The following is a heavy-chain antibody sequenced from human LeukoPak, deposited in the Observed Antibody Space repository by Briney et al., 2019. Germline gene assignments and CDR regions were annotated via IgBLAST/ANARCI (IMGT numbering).Heavy chain of an antibody. CDR3: AREDPTPKYYYDSSGLLP. CDR1: GYTFTSYA. CDR2: INAGNGNT. J-gene: IGHJ5*02. D-gene: IGHD3-22*01. V-gene: IGHV1-3*01. Sequence: ASVKVSCKASGYTFTSYAMHWVRQAPGQRLEWMGWINAGNGNTKYSQKFQGRVTITRDTSASTAYMELSSLRSEDTAVYYCAREDPTPKYYYDSSGLLPWGQGTLVTVSS.